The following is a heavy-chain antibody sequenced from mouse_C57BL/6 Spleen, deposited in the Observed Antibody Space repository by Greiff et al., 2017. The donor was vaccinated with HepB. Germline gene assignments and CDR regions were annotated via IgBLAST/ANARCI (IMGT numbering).Heavy chain of an antibody. CDR2: INPGSGGT. J-gene: IGHJ2*01. Sequence: VQLQQSGAELVRPGTSVKVSCKASGYAFTNYLIEWVKQRPGQGLEWIGVINPGSGGTNYNEKFKGKATLTADKSSSTAYMQLSSLTSEDSAVYFCAREGFPYWTQGTTLTVSS. V-gene: IGHV1-54*01. CDR1: GYAFTNYL. CDR3: AREGFPY.